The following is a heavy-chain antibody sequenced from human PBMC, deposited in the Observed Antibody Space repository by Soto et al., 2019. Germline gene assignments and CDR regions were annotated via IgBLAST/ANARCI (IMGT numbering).Heavy chain of an antibody. CDR3: AIEGHYDFWSGYYPPPGYYYGMDV. J-gene: IGHJ6*02. Sequence: QVQLVESGGGVVQPGRSLRLSCAASGFTFSSYGMHWVRQAPGKGLEWVAVISYDGINRYYVDSVKGRFTISRDNSKNTLYLQMNSLRAEDTAVYYCAIEGHYDFWSGYYPPPGYYYGMDVWGQGTTVTVSS. CDR1: GFTFSSYG. V-gene: IGHV3-30*03. D-gene: IGHD3-3*01. CDR2: ISYDGINR.